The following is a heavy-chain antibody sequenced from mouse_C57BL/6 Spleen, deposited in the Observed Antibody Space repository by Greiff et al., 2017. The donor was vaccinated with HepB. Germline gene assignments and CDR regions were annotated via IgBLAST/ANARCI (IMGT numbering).Heavy chain of an antibody. D-gene: IGHD3-2*02. CDR1: GFTFSNYW. J-gene: IGHJ2*01. CDR3: TGGSSGSYYFDY. V-gene: IGHV6-3*01. Sequence: EVQLVESGGGLVQPGGSMKLSCVASGFTFSNYWMNWVRQSPEKGLEWVAQIRLKSDNYSTHYAESVKGRFTISRDDSKSSVYLQMNNLRAEDTGIYYGTGGSSGSYYFDYWGQGTTLTVSS. CDR2: IRLKSDNYST.